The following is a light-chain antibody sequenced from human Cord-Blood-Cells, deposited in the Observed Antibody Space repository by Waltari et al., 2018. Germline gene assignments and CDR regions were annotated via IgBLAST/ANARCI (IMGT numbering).Light chain of an antibody. CDR1: SSDLGGYHY. Sequence: SALTQPASVSGSPGQSITIPCTGTSSDLGGYHYVSWDQHHPGNAPKPMIYEVSNRPSGVTNRFSGSKSGNTASLTISGLEAEDEADYYCSSYTSSSTYVFGTGTTVTVL. J-gene: IGLJ1*01. CDR2: EVS. V-gene: IGLV2-14*01. CDR3: SSYTSSSTYV.